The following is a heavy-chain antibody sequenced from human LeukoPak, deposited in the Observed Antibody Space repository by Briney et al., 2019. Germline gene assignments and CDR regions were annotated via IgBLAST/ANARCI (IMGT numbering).Heavy chain of an antibody. CDR3: ASYSGGY. CDR1: GFTFSSYW. CDR2: INNDGSGT. Sequence: GGSLRLSCAASGFTFSSYWMHWVRHTPGRGLVWVSRINNDGSGTTYADSVKGRFTISRDNAKNTLYLQMNSLRPEDTAVYYCASYSGGYWGQGTLVTVSS. J-gene: IGHJ4*02. V-gene: IGHV3-74*01. D-gene: IGHD2-15*01.